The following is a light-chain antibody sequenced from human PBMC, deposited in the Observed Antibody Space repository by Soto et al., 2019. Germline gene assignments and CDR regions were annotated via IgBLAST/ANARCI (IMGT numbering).Light chain of an antibody. V-gene: IGLV2-14*01. J-gene: IGLJ1*01. Sequence: QSVLTQPASVSGSPGQSITISRTGTSRDIGNYNYVSWYQHHPGKAPKLMIYEVTSRPSGVSDRFSGSKSGMTASLTISGLQPEDEADYFCTSFTSSSTQVFGTGTKVTVL. CDR2: EVT. CDR1: SRDIGNYNY. CDR3: TSFTSSSTQV.